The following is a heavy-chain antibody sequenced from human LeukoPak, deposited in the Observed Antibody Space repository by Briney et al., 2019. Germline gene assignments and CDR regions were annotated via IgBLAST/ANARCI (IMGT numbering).Heavy chain of an antibody. J-gene: IGHJ6*02. V-gene: IGHV3-7*01. Sequence: GGSLGLSCAASGFTFSSYWMSWVRQAPGKGLEWVANIKQDGSEKYYVDSVKGRFTISRDNAKNSLYLQMNSLRAEDTAVYYCARDMSAYYYYYGMDVWGQGTTVTVSS. CDR3: ARDMSAYYYYYGMDV. CDR1: GFTFSSYW. CDR2: IKQDGSEK.